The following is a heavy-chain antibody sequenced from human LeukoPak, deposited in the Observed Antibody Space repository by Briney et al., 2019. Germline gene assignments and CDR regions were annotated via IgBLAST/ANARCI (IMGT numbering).Heavy chain of an antibody. V-gene: IGHV3-7*01. Sequence: PGGSLRLSCAASGFLFSNYWMSWVRQAPGKGLEWVANIKPDGTEKYYVDSLKGRFTISRDNAKNSLYLQMNSLRDEDTAVYYCARDRYYDSSGYYYDDSYFDYWGQGTLVTVSS. J-gene: IGHJ4*02. D-gene: IGHD3-22*01. CDR3: ARDRYYDSSGYYYDDSYFDY. CDR1: GFLFSNYW. CDR2: IKPDGTEK.